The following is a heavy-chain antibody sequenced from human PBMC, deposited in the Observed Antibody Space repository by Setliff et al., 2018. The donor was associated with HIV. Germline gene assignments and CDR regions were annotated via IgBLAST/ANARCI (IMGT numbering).Heavy chain of an antibody. V-gene: IGHV4-38-2*01. J-gene: IGHJ6*03. CDR2: IYHSGTT. D-gene: IGHD1-1*01. CDR1: GFSISSGHY. Sequence: LSLTCAVSGFSISSGHYWAWIRQPPGKGLEWIGSIYHSGTTYDNPSLKSRVTISVDSSKNHFSLILSSVTAADTAVYYCARHGTYEAHYSYMDVWGKGTTGTVSS. CDR3: ARHGTYEAHYSYMDV.